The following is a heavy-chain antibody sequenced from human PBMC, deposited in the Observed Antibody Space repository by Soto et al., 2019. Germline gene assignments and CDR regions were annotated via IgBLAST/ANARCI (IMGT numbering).Heavy chain of an antibody. J-gene: IGHJ6*01. CDR2: ISYDGSNK. Sequence: GGSLRLSCAASGFTFSSYGMHWVRQAPGKGLEGVAVISYDGSNKYYADSVKGRFTISRDNSKNTLYLQMNSLRAEDTAAYYCAKDLGHGSGSYLYYYYGRDLWEQETTVTVAS. V-gene: IGHV3-30*18. CDR1: GFTFSSYG. D-gene: IGHD3-10*01. CDR3: AKDLGHGSGSYLYYYYGRDL.